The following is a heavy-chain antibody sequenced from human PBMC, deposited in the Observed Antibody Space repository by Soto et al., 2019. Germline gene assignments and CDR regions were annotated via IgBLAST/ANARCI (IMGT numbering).Heavy chain of an antibody. D-gene: IGHD1-26*01. CDR3: ARGGGSGSDLDLSLYYFDY. J-gene: IGHJ4*02. V-gene: IGHV4-34*01. Sequence: SETLSLTCAVYGGSFSGYYWSWIRQPPGKGLEWIGEINHSGSTNYNPSLKSRVTISVDTSKNQFSLKLSSVTAADTAVYYFARGGGSGSDLDLSLYYFDYWGQGTLVTVSS. CDR2: INHSGST. CDR1: GGSFSGYY.